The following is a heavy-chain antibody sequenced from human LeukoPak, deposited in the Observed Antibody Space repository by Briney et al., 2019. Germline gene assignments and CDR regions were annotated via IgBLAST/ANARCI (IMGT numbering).Heavy chain of an antibody. Sequence: GSLRLSCTASGFIFSKAWMSWVRQAPGKGLEWIGSIYYSGSTYYNPSLKSRVTISVDTSKNQFSLKLSSVTAADTAVYYCARVYYSSSYDYWYFDLWGRGTLVTVSS. CDR3: ARVYYSSSYDYWYFDL. CDR2: IYYSGST. J-gene: IGHJ2*01. CDR1: GFIFSKAW. V-gene: IGHV4-4*02. D-gene: IGHD6-13*01.